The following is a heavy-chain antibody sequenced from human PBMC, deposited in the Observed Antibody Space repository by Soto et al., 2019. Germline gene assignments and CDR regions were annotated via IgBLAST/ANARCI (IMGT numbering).Heavy chain of an antibody. V-gene: IGHV3-7*05. J-gene: IGHJ3*02. CDR2: INRDGSKK. Sequence: EVQLEESGGALVQPGGALRLSCAASGFTLSAYWMTWVRQATGKGLEWVANINRDGSKKYYLDSVRCRFTISRDNVRNSLSLHMARLRAADTDLYYCARAVSPGSSSLSLDDCAIWGQGTNGHRLF. D-gene: IGHD6-13*01. CDR3: ARAVSPGSSSLSLDDCAI. CDR1: GFTLSAYW.